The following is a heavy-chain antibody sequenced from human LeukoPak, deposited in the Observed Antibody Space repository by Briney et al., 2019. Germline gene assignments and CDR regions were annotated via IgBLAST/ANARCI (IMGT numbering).Heavy chain of an antibody. CDR1: GFTFSSYS. Sequence: PGGSLRLSCAASGFTFSSYSMNWVRQAPGKGLEWVSSISSSSSYIYYADSVKGRFTISRDNAKNSLYLQMNSLRAEDTAVYYCASLTIAVAGIRLNYWGQGTLVTVSS. CDR2: ISSSSSYI. J-gene: IGHJ4*02. D-gene: IGHD6-19*01. CDR3: ASLTIAVAGIRLNY. V-gene: IGHV3-21*01.